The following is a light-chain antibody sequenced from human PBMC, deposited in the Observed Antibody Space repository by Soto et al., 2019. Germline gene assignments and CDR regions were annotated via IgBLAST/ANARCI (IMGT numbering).Light chain of an antibody. Sequence: DIQMTQSPSTLSASVGDRVTITCRASQSISSWLAWYQQKPGKAPKLLIYDASSLESGDPSRFSGSGSGTEFTLTISSLQPDDFATYYCQQYNSYWLTFGGGTKVEIK. V-gene: IGKV1-5*01. CDR2: DAS. CDR3: QQYNSYWLT. J-gene: IGKJ4*01. CDR1: QSISSW.